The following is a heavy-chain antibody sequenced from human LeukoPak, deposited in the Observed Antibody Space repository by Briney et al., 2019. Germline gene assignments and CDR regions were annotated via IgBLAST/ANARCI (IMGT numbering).Heavy chain of an antibody. CDR1: GFTFSSAW. D-gene: IGHD6-19*01. V-gene: IGHV3-15*01. CDR2: IKSKTHGGTT. CDR3: TKDKEDLGTGWYGGFDY. Sequence: PGGSLRLSCAASGFTFSSAWMGWVRQAPGKGLEWVGRIKSKTHGGTTDYAAPVEGRFTISRDDSKNTLYLQMNSLKTEDTAMYYCTKDKEDLGTGWYGGFDYWGQGTLVTVSS. J-gene: IGHJ4*02.